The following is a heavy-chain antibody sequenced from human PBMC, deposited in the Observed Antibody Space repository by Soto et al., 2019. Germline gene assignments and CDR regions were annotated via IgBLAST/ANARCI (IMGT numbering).Heavy chain of an antibody. CDR2: IKSKTDGGTT. CDR1: GFTFSNAW. D-gene: IGHD3-10*01. J-gene: IGHJ4*02. V-gene: IGHV3-15*01. Sequence: GSLRLSCAASGFTFSNAWTSWVRQAPGKGLEWVGRIKSKTDGGTTDYAAPVKGRFTISRDDSKNTLYLQMNSLKTEDTAVYYCTTYYYGSGSYSSYFDYWGQGTLVTVSS. CDR3: TTYYYGSGSYSSYFDY.